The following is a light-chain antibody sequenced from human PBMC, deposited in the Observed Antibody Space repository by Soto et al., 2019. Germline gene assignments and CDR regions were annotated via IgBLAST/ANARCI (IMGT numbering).Light chain of an antibody. Sequence: DIQMTPSPSSVSASVGDRVTITCRASQGIGSWVAWYQQKPGKAPKLLIYSASSLQSGVPSRFSGSGSGTDFTLTISSLQPEDFATYYCQQANSFPRTFGQGTKVEIK. CDR3: QQANSFPRT. CDR1: QGIGSW. J-gene: IGKJ1*01. CDR2: SAS. V-gene: IGKV1-12*01.